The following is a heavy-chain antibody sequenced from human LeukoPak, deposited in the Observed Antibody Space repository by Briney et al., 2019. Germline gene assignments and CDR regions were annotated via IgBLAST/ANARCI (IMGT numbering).Heavy chain of an antibody. V-gene: IGHV3-48*03. Sequence: GGSLRLSCAASGFTFSSYEMNWVRQAPGKGLEWVSYISSSGSTIYYADSVKGRFTTSRDNAKNSLYLQMNSLRAEDTAVYYCGKRGTTMVGGVWGKGTTVTVSS. CDR2: ISSSGSTI. CDR1: GFTFSSYE. J-gene: IGHJ6*04. CDR3: GKRGTTMVGGV. D-gene: IGHD3-10*02.